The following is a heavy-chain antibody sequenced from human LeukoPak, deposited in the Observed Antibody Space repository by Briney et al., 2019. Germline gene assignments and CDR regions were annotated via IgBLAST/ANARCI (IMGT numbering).Heavy chain of an antibody. CDR2: IYYSGTT. CDR1: GDFISSGADY. V-gene: IGHV4-30-4*01. Sequence: SETLSLTCTVSGDFISSGADYWAWLRQPPGKGVEWVGYIYYSGTTYYNPSLNRRVTISVDTSKNQFSLKLSSVPAADAAVYYCARGLTGIDYWGQGTLVIVSS. J-gene: IGHJ4*02. D-gene: IGHD3-9*01. CDR3: ARGLTGIDY.